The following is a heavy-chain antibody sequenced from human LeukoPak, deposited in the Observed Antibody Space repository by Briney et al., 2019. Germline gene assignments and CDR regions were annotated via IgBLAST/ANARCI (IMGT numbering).Heavy chain of an antibody. V-gene: IGHV3-23*01. CDR3: AKRGLGGATQKQYYFDY. CDR1: GFTFSSYA. Sequence: PVGSLRLSCAASGFTFSSYAMSWVRQAPGKGLEWVSAISGSGGSTYYADSVKGRFSISRDNSKNTLYLQMNSLRAEDTAVYYCAKRGLGGATQKQYYFDYWGQGTLVTVSS. J-gene: IGHJ4*02. D-gene: IGHD1-26*01. CDR2: ISGSGGST.